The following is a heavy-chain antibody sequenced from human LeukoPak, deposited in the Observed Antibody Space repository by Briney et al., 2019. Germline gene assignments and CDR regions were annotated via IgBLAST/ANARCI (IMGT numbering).Heavy chain of an antibody. J-gene: IGHJ4*02. V-gene: IGHV3-23*01. CDR3: AKGRNQWELLPEFDY. CDR2: ISGSGGST. CDR1: GFTFSSYA. Sequence: GGSLRLSCAASGFTFSSYAMSWVRQAPGKGLEWVSAISGSGGSTYYVDSVKGRFTISRDNSKNTLYLQMNSLRAEDTAVYYCAKGRNQWELLPEFDYWGQGTLVTVSS. D-gene: IGHD1-26*01.